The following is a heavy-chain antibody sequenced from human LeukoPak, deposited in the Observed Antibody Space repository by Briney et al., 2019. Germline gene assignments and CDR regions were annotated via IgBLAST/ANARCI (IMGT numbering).Heavy chain of an antibody. D-gene: IGHD5-18*01. Sequence: SETLSLTCTVSGGFISSYYWSWLRQPPGKGLEWIGYIYYSGSTNYNHSLKSRVTISVDTSKNQFSLKLSSVTAADTAVYYCAIDRGGKYGYGGGGAFYMGGKGTRVTVSS. CDR3: AIDRGGKYGYGGGGAFYM. CDR2: IYYSGST. CDR1: GGFISSYY. J-gene: IGHJ3*02. V-gene: IGHV4-59*01.